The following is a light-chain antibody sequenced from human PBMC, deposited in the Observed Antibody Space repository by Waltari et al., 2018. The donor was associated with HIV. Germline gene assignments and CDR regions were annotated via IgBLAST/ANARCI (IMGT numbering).Light chain of an antibody. J-gene: IGLJ1*01. CDR3: CSYAGSSTYV. CDR1: SSDVGCDNY. Sequence: QSALTQPASVSGSPGQSITISCTGPSSDVGCDNYFSLYQQHPGKATKLMIYDVSTRPSGVSNRFSGSKSGNTASLTISGLQAEDEADYYCCSYAGSSTYVFGTGTKVTVL. CDR2: DVS. V-gene: IGLV2-23*02.